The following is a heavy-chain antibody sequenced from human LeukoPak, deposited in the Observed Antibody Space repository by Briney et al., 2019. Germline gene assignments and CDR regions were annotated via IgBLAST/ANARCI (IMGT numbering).Heavy chain of an antibody. J-gene: IGHJ4*02. CDR3: AKDNLRKLTSEYYFDS. V-gene: IGHV3-43*01. D-gene: IGHD1-14*01. CDR2: ISWGGGST. CDR1: GFTFDVYS. Sequence: GGSLRLSCAASGFTFDVYSMHWVRQPPGKGLEWVSLISWGGGSTFYAESVKSRFTISRDNNKNSLYLQMNSVRTEDTALYYCAKDNLRKLTSEYYFDSWGQGTLVTVSS.